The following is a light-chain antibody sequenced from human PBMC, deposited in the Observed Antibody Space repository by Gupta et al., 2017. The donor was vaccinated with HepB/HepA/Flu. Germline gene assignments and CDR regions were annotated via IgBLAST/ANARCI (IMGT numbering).Light chain of an antibody. CDR1: SSDVGAYHF. CDR3: SSYAGSNYFV. J-gene: IGLJ2*01. V-gene: IGLV2-8*01. Sequence: SALPPPPSSPGSPGQSVTISCTVTSSDVGAYHFVSWYQQHPGKAPKLMIYEVSKRPSGVPDRFSGSKTGTTASLTVSGLQAEDDADYYCSSYAGSNYFVFGGGTKLTVL. CDR2: EVS.